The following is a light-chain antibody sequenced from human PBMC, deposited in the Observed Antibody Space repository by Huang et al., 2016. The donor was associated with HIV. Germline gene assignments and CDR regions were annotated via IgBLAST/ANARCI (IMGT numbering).Light chain of an antibody. J-gene: IGKJ4*01. CDR3: HQRSAWPLT. CDR2: DAS. Sequence: EIVLTQSPATLSLSPGERATLSCRASPSVDNYLAWYQQKPGQAPRRLIYDASNRATGIPARFSGSGSGTDFTLTISSLEPEDFAVYYCHQRSAWPLTFGGGAKVELK. V-gene: IGKV3-11*01. CDR1: PSVDNY.